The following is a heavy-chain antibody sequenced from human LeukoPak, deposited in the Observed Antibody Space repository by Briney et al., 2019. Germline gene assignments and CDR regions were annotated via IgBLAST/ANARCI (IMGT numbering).Heavy chain of an antibody. CDR2: IYYSGST. Sequence: SETLSLTCTVSGGSISSSSYYWGWICQPPGKGLEWIGSIYYSGSTYYNPSLKSRVTISVDTSKNQFSLKLSSVTAADTAVYYCARDTVGATTGIDYWGQGTLVTVSS. D-gene: IGHD1-26*01. CDR1: GGSISSSSYY. J-gene: IGHJ4*02. V-gene: IGHV4-39*07. CDR3: ARDTVGATTGIDY.